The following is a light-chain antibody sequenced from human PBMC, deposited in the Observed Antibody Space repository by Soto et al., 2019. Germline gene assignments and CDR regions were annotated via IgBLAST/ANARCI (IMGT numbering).Light chain of an antibody. J-gene: IGKJ1*01. CDR3: QQYYSPPWT. Sequence: DIVMTQSPDSPAVSLGERATINCKSSQSVLYSSNNKNYLAWYQQKPGQPPKLLIYWASTRESGVPDRFSGSGSGTDFTLTISSLQAEDVAVYYCQQYYSPPWTFGQGTKVEIK. CDR1: QSVLYSSNNKNY. CDR2: WAS. V-gene: IGKV4-1*01.